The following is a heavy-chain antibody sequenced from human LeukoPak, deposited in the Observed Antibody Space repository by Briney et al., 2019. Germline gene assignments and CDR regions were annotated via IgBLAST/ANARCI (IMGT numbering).Heavy chain of an antibody. J-gene: IGHJ3*01. CDR3: ARALTTTRHAFDV. Sequence: GVSLRLSCAASGFTFSNDWMHGVRQAPGKGLVWVSRINSDGITTNYADSVKGRFTISRDNAKNTLYLQMYSLRDDDTPVYYFARALTTTRHAFDVWGQGTTVTASS. V-gene: IGHV3-74*01. CDR1: GFTFSNDW. CDR2: INSDGITT. D-gene: IGHD4-11*01.